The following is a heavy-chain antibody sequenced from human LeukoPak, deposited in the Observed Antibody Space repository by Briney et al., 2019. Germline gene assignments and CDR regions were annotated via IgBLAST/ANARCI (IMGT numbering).Heavy chain of an antibody. D-gene: IGHD2-15*01. CDR2: IYHSGST. V-gene: IGHV4-30-2*01. Sequence: PPETLSLTCAVSGGSISSGGYSWSWIRQPPGKGLEWIGYIYHSGSTYYNPSLKSRVTISVDRSKNQFSLKLSSVTAADTAVYYCARGGGLGYCSGGSCYAVFDYWGQGTLVTVSS. CDR1: GGSISSGGYS. CDR3: ARGGGLGYCSGGSCYAVFDY. J-gene: IGHJ4*02.